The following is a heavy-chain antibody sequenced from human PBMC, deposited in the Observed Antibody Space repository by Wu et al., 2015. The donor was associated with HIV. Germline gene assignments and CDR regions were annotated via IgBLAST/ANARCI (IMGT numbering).Heavy chain of an antibody. CDR3: ARLGPPCSTSTCYYHFDY. J-gene: IGHJ4*02. CDR1: GYTFTSYG. D-gene: IGHD2-2*01. V-gene: IGHV1-18*01. Sequence: QVQLVQSGAEVKKPGASVKVSCQASGYTFTSYGISWVRQAPGQGLEWMGWSSTYNSRANYAQKFQGRVTMTTDTSTTTAYMELRSLRSDDTALYYCARLGPPCSTSTCYYHFDYWGQGTVVTVSS. CDR2: SSTYNSRA.